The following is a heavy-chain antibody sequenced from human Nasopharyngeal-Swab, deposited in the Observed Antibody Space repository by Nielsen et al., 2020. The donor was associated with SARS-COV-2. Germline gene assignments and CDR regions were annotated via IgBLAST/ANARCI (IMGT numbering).Heavy chain of an antibody. D-gene: IGHD6-13*01. V-gene: IGHV4-34*01. Sequence: SETLSLTCAVYGGSFSGYYWSWIRQPPGKGLEWIGEINHSGSTYYNPSLKSRVTISVDTSKNQFSLKLSSVTAADTAVYYCARFFNAAAAYWGQGTLVTVSS. J-gene: IGHJ4*02. CDR3: ARFFNAAAAY. CDR2: INHSGST. CDR1: GGSFSGYY.